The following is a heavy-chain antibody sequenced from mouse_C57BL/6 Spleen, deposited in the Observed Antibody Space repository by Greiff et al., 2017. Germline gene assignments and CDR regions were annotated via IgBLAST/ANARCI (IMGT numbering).Heavy chain of an antibody. V-gene: IGHV2-3*01. J-gene: IGHJ1*03. CDR2: IWGDGST. CDR3: AKPGSNWYFDG. Sequence: VQGVESGPGLVAPSQSLSITCTVSGFSLTSYGVSWVRQPPGKGLEWLGEIWGDGSTNYHSALISRLSISKDNSKSQVCLKLNRMQTDDTATDYCAKPGSNWYFDGWGTGTTVTVSS. D-gene: IGHD5-1*01. CDR1: GFSLTSYG.